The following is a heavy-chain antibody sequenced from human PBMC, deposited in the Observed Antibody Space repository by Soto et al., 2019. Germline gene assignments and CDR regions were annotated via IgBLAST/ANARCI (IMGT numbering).Heavy chain of an antibody. V-gene: IGHV3-15*01. CDR2: IKTKTDGGAT. D-gene: IGHD4-17*01. J-gene: IGHJ4*01. Sequence: EGQLVESGGGLVKPGGSLKLSCEGSGLTFSDAYMSWVRQAPGKGLEWVGRIKTKTDGGATEYAAPVKGRFNISRDDSKNTLYVEMNSLKTEDTAVYYCTTDRPSRLRKPRVWGHGTLVTVSS. CDR3: TTDRPSRLRKPRV. CDR1: GLTFSDAY.